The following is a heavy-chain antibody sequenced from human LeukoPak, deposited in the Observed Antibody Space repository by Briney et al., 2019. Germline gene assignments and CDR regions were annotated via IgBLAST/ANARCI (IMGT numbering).Heavy chain of an antibody. J-gene: IGHJ4*02. CDR3: AATRAYYDILTGYYTDYFDY. V-gene: IGHV4-59*01. CDR1: GGSISSYY. Sequence: SETLSLTCTVPGGSISSYYWSWIRQPPGKGLEWIGYIYYSGSTNYNPSLKSRVTISVDTSKNQFSLKLSSVTAADTAVYYCAATRAYYDILTGYYTDYFDYWGQGTLVTVSS. D-gene: IGHD3-9*01. CDR2: IYYSGST.